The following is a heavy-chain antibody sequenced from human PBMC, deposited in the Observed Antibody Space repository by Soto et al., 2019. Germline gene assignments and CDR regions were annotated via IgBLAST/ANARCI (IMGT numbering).Heavy chain of an antibody. V-gene: IGHV4-59*08. J-gene: IGHJ4*02. CDR3: ARRYGPGFDY. CDR1: GGSIRSYY. D-gene: IGHD4-17*01. Sequence: SETLSLTCTGSGGSIRSYYWSWFRQPPGKGLEWIGYIYYSGSTTYNPSLKSRVTISVDTSKNQFSLELSSVTAADTAVYYCARRYGPGFDYWGQGTLVTVSS. CDR2: IYYSGST.